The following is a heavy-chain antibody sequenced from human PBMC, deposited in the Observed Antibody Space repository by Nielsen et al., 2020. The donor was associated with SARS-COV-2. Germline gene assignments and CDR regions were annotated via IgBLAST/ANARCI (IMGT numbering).Heavy chain of an antibody. CDR3: ARDLWVLGSGSYPPHY. CDR1: GYTFTSYG. J-gene: IGHJ4*02. V-gene: IGHV1-18*01. D-gene: IGHD3-10*02. CDR2: ISAYNGNT. Sequence: ASVKVSCKASGYTFTSYGISWVRQAPGQGLEWMGWISAYNGNTNYAQKLQGRVTMTTDTSTSTAYMELRSLRSDDTAVYYCARDLWVLGSGSYPPHYWGQGTLVTVSS.